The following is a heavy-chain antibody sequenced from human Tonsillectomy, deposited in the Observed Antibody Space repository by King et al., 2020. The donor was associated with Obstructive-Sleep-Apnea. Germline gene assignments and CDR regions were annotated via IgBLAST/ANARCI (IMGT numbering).Heavy chain of an antibody. D-gene: IGHD6-13*01. V-gene: IGHV4-34*01. J-gene: IGHJ5*02. CDR1: GGSFSGYY. CDR3: TRGRGSGYSSRWYWFDP. Sequence: VQLQQWGAGLLKPSETLSLTCAVYGGSFSGYYWSWIRQPPGKGLEWIGEINDSVRTNYKPSLTVRVTISEDTSKTQFSLKLSSLTAADTAVYYCTRGRGSGYSSRWYWFDPWGQGTLVTVYS. CDR2: INDSVRT.